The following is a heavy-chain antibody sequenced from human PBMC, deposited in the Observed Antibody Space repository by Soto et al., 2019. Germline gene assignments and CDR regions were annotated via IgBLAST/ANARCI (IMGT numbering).Heavy chain of an antibody. D-gene: IGHD3-16*02. J-gene: IGHJ6*03. CDR3: AADRGAVYDYIWGSYRHRGPYYYYMDV. Sequence: TSVKVSCKASGVTFTSSAMQWVRQARGQRLEWIGWTVVGSGNTNYAQKFQERVTITRDMSTSTAYMELSSLRSEDTAVYYCAADRGAVYDYIWGSYRHRGPYYYYMDVWGKGTTVTVSS. V-gene: IGHV1-58*02. CDR2: TVVGSGNT. CDR1: GVTFTSSA.